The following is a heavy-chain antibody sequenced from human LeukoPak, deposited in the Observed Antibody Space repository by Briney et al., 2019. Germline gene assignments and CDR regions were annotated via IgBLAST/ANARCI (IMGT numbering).Heavy chain of an antibody. CDR2: ISGSGGST. J-gene: IGHJ4*02. D-gene: IGHD1-26*01. V-gene: IGHV3-23*01. CDR3: AKGGKWDVTPFDY. Sequence: PGGSLRLSCAASGFTFSSYAMSWVRQAPGKGLEWVSAISGSGGSTYYADSVKGRFTITRDNSKNTLYLQMNSLRAEDTAVYYCAKGGKWDVTPFDYWGQGTLVTVSS. CDR1: GFTFSSYA.